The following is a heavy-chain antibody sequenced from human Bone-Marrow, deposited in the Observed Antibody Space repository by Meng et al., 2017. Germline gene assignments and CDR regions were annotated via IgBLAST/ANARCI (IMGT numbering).Heavy chain of an antibody. J-gene: IGHJ4*02. CDR3: AGDEDISAAGKLFGDY. D-gene: IGHD6-13*01. CDR1: GYNFPDYW. CDR2: IDPESGDT. V-gene: IGHV1-2*06. Sequence: ASVKVSCKPSGYNFPDYWLHWVRRAPGQGLEWMGRIDPESGDTHYAQRFQGRVTMPGDTSISTAYMELSELRTDDTTMYYSAGDEDISAAGKLFGDYWGQGTLVTVSS.